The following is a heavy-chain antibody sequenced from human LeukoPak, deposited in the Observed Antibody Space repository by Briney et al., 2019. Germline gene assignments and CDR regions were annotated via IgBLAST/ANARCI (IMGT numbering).Heavy chain of an antibody. D-gene: IGHD1-26*01. V-gene: IGHV3-9*01. Sequence: LRLSCTASGFTFHDYAMHWVRQPPGKGLEWVSGISWNSVNIGYADFVKGRFTISRDNAKNSLYLEMNSLRAEDTALYYCAKLASGSYYDYFDYRGQGTLVIVSS. CDR1: GFTFHDYA. CDR3: AKLASGSYYDYFDY. J-gene: IGHJ4*02. CDR2: ISWNSVNI.